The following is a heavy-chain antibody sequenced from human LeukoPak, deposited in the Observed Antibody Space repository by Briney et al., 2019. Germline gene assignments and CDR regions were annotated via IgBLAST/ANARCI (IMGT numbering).Heavy chain of an antibody. D-gene: IGHD1-1*01. CDR1: GFTFSSYL. CDR2: IKQDGSEK. J-gene: IGHJ4*02. Sequence: QAGGSLRLSCAASGFTFSSYLMSWVRQAPGKGLEWVANIKQDGSEKYYVDSVKGRFTISRDNAKNSVYLQMNSLRAEDTAVYYCARDPGLPRAYTVNYWGQGSLVTVSS. V-gene: IGHV3-7*01. CDR3: ARDPGLPRAYTVNY.